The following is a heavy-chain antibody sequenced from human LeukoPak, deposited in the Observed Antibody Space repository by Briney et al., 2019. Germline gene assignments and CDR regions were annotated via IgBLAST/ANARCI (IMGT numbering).Heavy chain of an antibody. CDR2: IIPIFGTA. CDR1: GGTFSSYA. CDR3: ARGKPPPTVEDYYMDV. Sequence: SVKVSCKASGGTFSSYAISWVRQAPGQGLEWMGGIIPIFGTANYAQKFQGRVTITADKSTSTAYMELSSLRSEDTAVYYCARGKPPPTVEDYYMDVWGKGTTVTVSS. J-gene: IGHJ6*03. D-gene: IGHD6-19*01. V-gene: IGHV1-69*06.